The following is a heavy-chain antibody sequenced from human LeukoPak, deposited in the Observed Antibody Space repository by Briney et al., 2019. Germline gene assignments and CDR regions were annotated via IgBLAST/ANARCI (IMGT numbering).Heavy chain of an antibody. J-gene: IGHJ4*02. CDR1: GFTFSSYW. D-gene: IGHD2-15*01. Sequence: GGSLRLSCAASGFTFSSYWMHWVRQAPGKGLVWVSRINSDGSSTYYADSVKGRFTISRDNSKNTLYLQMNSLRAEDTAVYYCAKAGAVVVVAAKYFDYWGQGTLVTVSS. CDR2: INSDGSST. V-gene: IGHV3-74*01. CDR3: AKAGAVVVVAAKYFDY.